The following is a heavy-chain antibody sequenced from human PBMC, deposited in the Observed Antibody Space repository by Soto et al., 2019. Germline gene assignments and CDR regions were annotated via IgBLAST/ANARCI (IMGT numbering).Heavy chain of an antibody. Sequence: SETLCLTCAVYGGSFSGYYWSWIRQPPGKGLEWVGEINHSGSTNYNPSLKSRVTISVDTSKNQFSLKLSSVTAADTAVYYCANFARKYYDILTGYISWGQGTLVTVSS. J-gene: IGHJ4*02. CDR3: ANFARKYYDILTGYIS. D-gene: IGHD3-9*01. V-gene: IGHV4-34*01. CDR1: GGSFSGYY. CDR2: INHSGST.